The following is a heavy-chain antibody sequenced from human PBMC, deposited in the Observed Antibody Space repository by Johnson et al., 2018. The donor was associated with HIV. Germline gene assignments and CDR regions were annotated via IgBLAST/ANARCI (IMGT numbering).Heavy chain of an antibody. CDR2: IKQDGCEQ. V-gene: IGHV3-7*01. CDR1: GFTFSSYA. D-gene: IGHD1-20*01. Sequence: VQLVESGGGVVQPGRSLRLSCAASGFTFSSYAMHWVRQAPGKGLEWVANIKQDGCEQYYVDSVKGRLTNSRDNAKNTLYLQMNSLRAEDTAGYYCARAPYNWNAGLFGAFDMWGRGTKVTVSS. J-gene: IGHJ3*02. CDR3: ARAPYNWNAGLFGAFDM.